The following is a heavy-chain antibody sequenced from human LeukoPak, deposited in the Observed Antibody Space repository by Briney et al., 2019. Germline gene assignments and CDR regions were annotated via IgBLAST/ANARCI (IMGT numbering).Heavy chain of an antibody. Sequence: SGGSLRLSCAASGFTFSSYSMNWVRQAPGKGLEWVSYISSSSSTIYYADSVKGRFTISRDNAKNSLYLQMNSLRAEDTAVYHCAKGSYYHDSDDYFDYWGQGTLVTVSS. J-gene: IGHJ4*02. CDR3: AKGSYYHDSDDYFDY. CDR1: GFTFSSYS. V-gene: IGHV3-48*01. CDR2: ISSSSSTI. D-gene: IGHD3-22*01.